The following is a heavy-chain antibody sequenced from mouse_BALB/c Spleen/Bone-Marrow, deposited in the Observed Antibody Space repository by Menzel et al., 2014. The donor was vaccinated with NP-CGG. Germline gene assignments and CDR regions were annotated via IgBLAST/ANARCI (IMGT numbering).Heavy chain of an antibody. V-gene: IGHV5-9-4*01. D-gene: IGHD2-14*01. CDR2: ISSGGSYT. J-gene: IGHJ4*01. CDR1: GFTFSSYA. Sequence: EVKLVESGGGSVKPGGSLKLSCAASGFTFSSYAMSWVRQSPEKRLEWVAEISSGGSYTYYPDTVTGRFTISRDNAKNPLYLEMSSLRHEDTAMYYCARAYRYDGGYYYAMDYWGQGTSVTVSS. CDR3: ARAYRYDGGYYYAMDY.